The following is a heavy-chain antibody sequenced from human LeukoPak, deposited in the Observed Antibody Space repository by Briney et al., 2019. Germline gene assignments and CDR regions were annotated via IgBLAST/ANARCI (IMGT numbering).Heavy chain of an antibody. CDR3: ARDSDFVVVTAIGYFDY. Sequence: GGSLRLSCAASGFTFSSYAMHWVRQAPGKGLEWVAVISYDGSNKYYADSVKGRFTISRDNSKNTLYLQLNSLRAEDTAVYYCARDSDFVVVTAIGYFDYWGQGTLVTVSS. J-gene: IGHJ4*02. CDR2: ISYDGSNK. CDR1: GFTFSSYA. V-gene: IGHV3-30-3*01. D-gene: IGHD2-21*02.